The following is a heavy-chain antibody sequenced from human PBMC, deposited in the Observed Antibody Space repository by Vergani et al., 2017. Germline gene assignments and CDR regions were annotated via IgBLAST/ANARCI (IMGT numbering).Heavy chain of an antibody. D-gene: IGHD1-26*01. Sequence: QVQLVQSGAEVKKPGSSVKVSCKASGGTFSSYAISWVRQAPGQGLEWMGIINPSGGSTSYAQKFQGRVTMTRDTSTSTVYMELSSLRSEDTAVYYCARGRWELLRGGNWFDPWGQGTLVTVSS. CDR1: GGTFSSYA. V-gene: IGHV1-46*01. CDR2: INPSGGST. J-gene: IGHJ5*02. CDR3: ARGRWELLRGGNWFDP.